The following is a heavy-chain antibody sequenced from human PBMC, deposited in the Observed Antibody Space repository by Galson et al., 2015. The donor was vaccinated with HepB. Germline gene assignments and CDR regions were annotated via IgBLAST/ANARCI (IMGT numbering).Heavy chain of an antibody. Sequence: SLRLSCAASGFTFSSYNMNWVRQAPGKGLEWVSFIVSSSSIEYYADSVKGRFTISRDNAKNSLYLQMNSLRPEDTAVYYCARVEAPYCSGGSCHQGGAFDIWGQGTMVTVSS. D-gene: IGHD2-15*01. J-gene: IGHJ3*02. CDR2: IVSSSSIE. CDR3: ARVEAPYCSGGSCHQGGAFDI. V-gene: IGHV3-48*01. CDR1: GFTFSSYN.